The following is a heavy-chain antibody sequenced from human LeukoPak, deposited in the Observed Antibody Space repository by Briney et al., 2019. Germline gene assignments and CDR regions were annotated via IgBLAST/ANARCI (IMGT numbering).Heavy chain of an antibody. CDR2: INPNSGGT. D-gene: IGHD2-2*01. CDR1: GYTFTGYY. V-gene: IGHV1-2*02. Sequence: ASVKVSCKASGYTFTGYYMHWVRQAPGQGLEWMGWINPNSGGTNYAQKFQGRVTMTRDTSISTAYMELSRLRSDDTAVYYCARLKDIVVVPAANVGFDHWGQGTLVTVSS. CDR3: ARLKDIVVVPAANVGFDH. J-gene: IGHJ4*02.